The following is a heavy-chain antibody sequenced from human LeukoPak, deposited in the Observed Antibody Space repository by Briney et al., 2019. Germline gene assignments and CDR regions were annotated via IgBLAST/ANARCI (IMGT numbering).Heavy chain of an antibody. Sequence: LTGGSLRLSCAAPGFTFSRHGMHWVRQAPGKGLEWVAVIWYDGSNKYYADAVKGRFTISRDNSKNMLYLQMNSLRAEDTAVYYCARDIVSYYIDYWGQGTLVTVSS. CDR3: ARDIVSYYIDY. V-gene: IGHV3-33*01. CDR2: IWYDGSNK. D-gene: IGHD2-2*02. J-gene: IGHJ4*02. CDR1: GFTFSRHG.